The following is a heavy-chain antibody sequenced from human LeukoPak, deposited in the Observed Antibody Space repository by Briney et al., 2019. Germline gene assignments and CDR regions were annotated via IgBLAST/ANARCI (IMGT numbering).Heavy chain of an antibody. J-gene: IGHJ6*02. D-gene: IGHD4-11*01. CDR3: ARQTLTTVTTGYYGMDV. CDR2: IIPIFGTA. Sequence: SVKVSCKASGGTFSSYAISWVRQAPGQGLEWMGGIIPIFGTANYAQKLQGRVTMTTDTSTSTAYMELRSLRSDDTAVYYCARQTLTTVTTGYYGMDVWGQGTTVTVSS. V-gene: IGHV1-69*05. CDR1: GGTFSSYA.